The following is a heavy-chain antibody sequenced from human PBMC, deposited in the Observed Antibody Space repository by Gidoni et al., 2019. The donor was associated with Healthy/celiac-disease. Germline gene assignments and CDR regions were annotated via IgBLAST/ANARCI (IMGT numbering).Heavy chain of an antibody. V-gene: IGHV4-39*01. D-gene: IGHD5-18*01. J-gene: IGHJ5*02. CDR3: ACLRVGYLNWFDP. Sequence: QLQLQESGPGLVKPSETLSLTCTVSGGSISSSSYYWGWIRQPPGKGLEWIGSIYHSGSTYYNPSLKSRVTISVDTSRNQFSLKLSSVTATDTAVYYCACLRVGYLNWFDPWGQGTLVTVSS. CDR1: GGSISSSSYY. CDR2: IYHSGST.